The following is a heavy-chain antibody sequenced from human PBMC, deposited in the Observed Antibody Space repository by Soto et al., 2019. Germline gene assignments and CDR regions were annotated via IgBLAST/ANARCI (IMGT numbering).Heavy chain of an antibody. D-gene: IGHD2-2*01. Sequence: GGSLRLSCEASGSTFRDHYTEWVRQAPGKVLEGVGCTRNKVASYTTEYAASVRGRFTISRDDSKTSLYLQTNSLKTEDTALYYCATGTVGPIDYSGQRTLVAVSS. V-gene: IGHV3-72*01. J-gene: IGHJ4*02. CDR2: TRNKVASYTT. CDR1: GSTFRDHY. CDR3: ATGTVGPIDY.